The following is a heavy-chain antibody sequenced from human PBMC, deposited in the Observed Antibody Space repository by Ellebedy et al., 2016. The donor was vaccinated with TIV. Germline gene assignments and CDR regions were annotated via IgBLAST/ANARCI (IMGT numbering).Heavy chain of an antibody. CDR1: GFTFSSYS. CDR3: ARDLSGSYYSSAY. Sequence: GESLKISCAASGFTFSSYSMNWVRQAPGKGLEWVSSISSSSSYIYYADSVKGRFTISRDNAKNSLFLQMTSLRAEDTAVYYCARDLSGSYYSSAYWGQGTLVTVSS. CDR2: ISSSSSYI. D-gene: IGHD1-26*01. J-gene: IGHJ4*02. V-gene: IGHV3-21*01.